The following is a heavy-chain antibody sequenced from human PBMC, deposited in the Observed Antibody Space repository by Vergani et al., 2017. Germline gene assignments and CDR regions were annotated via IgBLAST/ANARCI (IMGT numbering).Heavy chain of an antibody. J-gene: IGHJ3*02. CDR3: ARLEIVEERATDNYAVDI. V-gene: IGHV4-39*01. CDR1: GGSISSSSYY. CDR2: IYYSGST. D-gene: IGHD5-24*01. Sequence: QLQLQESGPGLVKPSETLSLTCTVSGGSISSSSYYWGWIRHPPGKGLEWIGSIYYSGSTYYNPSLKRRVTISVNTSKDPFSLKLSSVTAADTAVYYCARLEIVEERATDNYAVDIWGQGTMVTVSS.